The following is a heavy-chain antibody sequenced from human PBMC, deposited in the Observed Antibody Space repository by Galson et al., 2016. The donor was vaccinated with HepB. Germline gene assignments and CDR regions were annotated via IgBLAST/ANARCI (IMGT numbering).Heavy chain of an antibody. V-gene: IGHV4-4*02. CDR2: IFHSGST. CDR3: TRRGYDILTDTYYYYGMDV. J-gene: IGHJ6*02. Sequence: ETLSLTCDVSGGSISSSNWWTWVRQPPGKGLQWIGEIFHSGSTNYNPSLKSRVTISVDKSKNQFSLRLSSVTAADTAVYYCTRRGYDILTDTYYYYGMDVWGQGTTVTVSS. CDR1: GGSISSSNW. D-gene: IGHD3-9*01.